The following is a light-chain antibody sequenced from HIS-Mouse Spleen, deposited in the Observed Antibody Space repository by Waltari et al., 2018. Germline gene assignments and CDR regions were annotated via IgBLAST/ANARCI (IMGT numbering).Light chain of an antibody. V-gene: IGLV2-14*01. CDR3: SSYTSSSTPYV. CDR2: EFS. CDR1: SSPVGWYNY. Sequence: QSALTQPASVSGSPGQSINISCTGTSSPVGWYNYVSLYQQHPGKAPKLMIYEFSNRPSGVSNRFSGSKSGNTASLTISGLQAEDEADYYCSSYTSSSTPYVFGTGTKVTVL. J-gene: IGLJ1*01.